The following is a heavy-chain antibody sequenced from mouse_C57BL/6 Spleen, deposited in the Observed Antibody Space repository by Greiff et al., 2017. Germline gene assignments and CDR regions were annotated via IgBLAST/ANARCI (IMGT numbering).Heavy chain of an antibody. CDR3: ARCNYAYAMDY. CDR1: GYTFTSYW. D-gene: IGHD2-1*01. Sequence: VKLQQPGAELVMPGASVKLSCKASGYTFTSYWMHWVKQRPGQGLEWIGEIDPSDSYTNYNQKFKGKSTLTVDKSSSTAYMQLSSLTSEDSAVYYCARCNYAYAMDYWGQGTSVTVSS. CDR2: IDPSDSYT. J-gene: IGHJ4*01. V-gene: IGHV1-69*01.